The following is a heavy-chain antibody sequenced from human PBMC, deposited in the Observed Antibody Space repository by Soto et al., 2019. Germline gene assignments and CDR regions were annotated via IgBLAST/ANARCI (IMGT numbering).Heavy chain of an antibody. Sequence: QVQLVESGGGVVQPGRSLRLSCAASGFTFSSYGMHWVRQAPGKGLEWVAVISYDGSNKYYADSVKGRFTISRDNSKNTLYLQMNSLRAEDTAVYYCAKGHHGPEAVLYYLDYWGQGTLVTVSA. J-gene: IGHJ4*02. CDR2: ISYDGSNK. CDR3: AKGHHGPEAVLYYLDY. V-gene: IGHV3-30*18. CDR1: GFTFSSYG.